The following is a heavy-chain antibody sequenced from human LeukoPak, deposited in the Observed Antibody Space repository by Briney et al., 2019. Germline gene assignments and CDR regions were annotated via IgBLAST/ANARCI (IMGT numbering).Heavy chain of an antibody. CDR1: GFTFSSYE. J-gene: IGHJ6*02. Sequence: GGSLRLSCAASGFTFSSYERNWVRQAPGKGLERVSYISSSGSTIYYADSVKGRLTISRHNDKKSLYLQMNSLRAEDRAVYYCARSTAVTTKGMDVWGQGATVTVSS. D-gene: IGHD4-17*01. CDR2: ISSSGSTI. CDR3: ARSTAVTTKGMDV. V-gene: IGHV3-48*03.